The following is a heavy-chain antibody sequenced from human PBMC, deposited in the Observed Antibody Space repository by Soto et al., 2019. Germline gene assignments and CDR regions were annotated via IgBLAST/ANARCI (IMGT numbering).Heavy chain of an antibody. J-gene: IGHJ5*02. CDR3: ARELDSSSWHNHPFDP. D-gene: IGHD6-13*01. CDR1: GYTFTSYD. V-gene: IGHV1-8*01. Sequence: ASVKVSCKASGYTFTSYDINWVRQATGQGLEWMGWMNPNSGNTGYAQKFQGRVTMTRNTSISTAYMELSSLRSEDTAVYYCARELDSSSWHNHPFDPWGQGTLVTVSS. CDR2: MNPNSGNT.